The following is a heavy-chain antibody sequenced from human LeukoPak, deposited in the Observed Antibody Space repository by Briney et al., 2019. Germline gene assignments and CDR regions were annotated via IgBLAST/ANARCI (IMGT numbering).Heavy chain of an antibody. CDR2: IYTSGST. Sequence: PSETLSLTCTVSGGSISSYYWSWIRQPAGKGLEWIGCIYTSGSTNYNPSLKSRVTMSVDTSKNQFSLKLSSVTAADTAVYYCARGRENYYGSGSYYNVWYFDYWGQGTLVTVSS. J-gene: IGHJ4*02. V-gene: IGHV4-4*07. CDR3: ARGRENYYGSGSYYNVWYFDY. CDR1: GGSISSYY. D-gene: IGHD3-10*01.